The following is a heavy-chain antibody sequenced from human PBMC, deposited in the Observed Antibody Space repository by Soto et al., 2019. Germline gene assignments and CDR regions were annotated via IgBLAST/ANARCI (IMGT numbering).Heavy chain of an antibody. CDR1: GGSFSGYY. CDR2: INHSGST. V-gene: IGHV4-34*01. CDR3: ARGNKDYYDSSGYSDY. J-gene: IGHJ4*02. Sequence: SETLSLTCAVYGGSFSGYYWSWIRQPPGKGLEWIGEINHSGSTNYNPSLKSRVTISVDTSKNQFSLKLSSVTAADTAVYYCARGNKDYYDSSGYSDYWGQGTLVTVSS. D-gene: IGHD3-22*01.